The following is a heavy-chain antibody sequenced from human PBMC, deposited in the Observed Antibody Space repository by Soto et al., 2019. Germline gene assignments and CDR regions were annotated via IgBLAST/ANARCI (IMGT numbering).Heavy chain of an antibody. Sequence: EVQLVESGGGLVQPGGSLRLSCAVSGFTFSNYWMHWVRQAPGKGLVWVSRIKSDGSITTYADSVKGRITISRDNAKNTLYLQMNNVRAEDTAVYYCVRASGNYFFDYWGQGTLVTVSS. CDR2: IKSDGSIT. J-gene: IGHJ4*02. CDR3: VRASGNYFFDY. D-gene: IGHD1-26*01. CDR1: GFTFSNYW. V-gene: IGHV3-74*01.